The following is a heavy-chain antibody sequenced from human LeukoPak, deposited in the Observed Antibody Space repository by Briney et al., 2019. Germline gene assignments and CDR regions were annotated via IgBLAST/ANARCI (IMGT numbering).Heavy chain of an antibody. V-gene: IGHV1-69*13. Sequence: HRASVKVSCKASGGTFSSYAISWVRQAPGQGLEWMGGIIPIFGTANYAQKFQGRVTITADESTSTAYMELSSLRSEDTAVYYCARAYQRLGQLSLPDYWGQGTLVTVSS. CDR2: IIPIFGTA. CDR1: GGTFSSYA. J-gene: IGHJ4*02. D-gene: IGHD3-16*02. CDR3: ARAYQRLGQLSLPDY.